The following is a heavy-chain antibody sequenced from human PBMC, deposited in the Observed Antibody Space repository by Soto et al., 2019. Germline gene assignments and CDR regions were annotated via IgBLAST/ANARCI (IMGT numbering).Heavy chain of an antibody. CDR2: INHSGST. CDR3: ATRDCGGDCSNFDY. J-gene: IGHJ4*02. Sequence: SETLSLTCAFYGGSFSGYYWSWIRQPPGKGLEWIGEINHSGSTNYNPSLKSRVTISVDTSKNQFSLKLSSVTAADTAVYYCATRDCGGDCSNFDYWGQGTLVTVSS. D-gene: IGHD2-21*02. V-gene: IGHV4-34*01. CDR1: GGSFSGYY.